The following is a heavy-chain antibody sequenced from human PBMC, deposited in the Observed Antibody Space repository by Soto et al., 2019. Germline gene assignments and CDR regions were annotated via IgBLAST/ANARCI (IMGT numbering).Heavy chain of an antibody. CDR1: GFTFSNYW. Sequence: EVQLVESGGGLVQPGGSLRLSCAGSGFTFSNYWMHWVRQAPGKGLEWGSRIDHDGPTDYADSVRGRFTISRDNAENTLYLQMNSLRPEDTGVYYCVRDSHGDYWGQGTLVTVSS. J-gene: IGHJ4*02. CDR2: IDHDGPT. CDR3: VRDSHGDY. V-gene: IGHV3-74*01.